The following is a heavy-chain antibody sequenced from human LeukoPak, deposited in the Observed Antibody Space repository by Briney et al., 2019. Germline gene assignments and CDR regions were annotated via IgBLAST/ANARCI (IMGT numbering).Heavy chain of an antibody. Sequence: GGSLRLSCAASGFTFSSYSMNWVRQAPGKGLEWVSSISSSSSYIYYADSVKGRFTISRDNAKNSLYLQMNSLRAEDTAVYYCARVYYDSSGYYYVGSPYYFDYWGQGTLVTVSS. CDR3: ARVYYDSSGYYYVGSPYYFDY. J-gene: IGHJ4*02. CDR2: ISSSSSYI. D-gene: IGHD3-22*01. CDR1: GFTFSSYS. V-gene: IGHV3-21*04.